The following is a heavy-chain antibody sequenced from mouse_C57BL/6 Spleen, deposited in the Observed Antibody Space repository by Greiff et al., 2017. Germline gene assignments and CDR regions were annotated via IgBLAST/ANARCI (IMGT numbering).Heavy chain of an antibody. CDR1: GYSFTGYY. CDR3: ARTDWVDY. D-gene: IGHD4-1*01. Sequence: EVQLQQSGPELVKPGASVKISCKASGYSFTGYYMNWVQQSPEKSLEWIGEINPSTGGTTYNQKFKAKATLTVDKSSSTAYMQLKSLTSEDSAVYYCARTDWVDYWGQGTTLTVSS. V-gene: IGHV1-42*01. J-gene: IGHJ2*01. CDR2: INPSTGGT.